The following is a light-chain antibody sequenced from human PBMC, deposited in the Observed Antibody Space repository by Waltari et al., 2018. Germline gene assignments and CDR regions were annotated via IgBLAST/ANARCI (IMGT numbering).Light chain of an antibody. CDR2: DVN. J-gene: IGLJ2*01. CDR1: SSDVGSYTL. V-gene: IGLV2-23*02. Sequence: QSALTQPATVSGSPTQSITIPCTGTSSDVGSYTLVPWYQQHPGRAPKLMIFDVNKRPSGISNRFSGSKSGNTASLTISGLQAEDEADYYCCSYAGSSTFVFGGGTKLTVL. CDR3: CSYAGSSTFV.